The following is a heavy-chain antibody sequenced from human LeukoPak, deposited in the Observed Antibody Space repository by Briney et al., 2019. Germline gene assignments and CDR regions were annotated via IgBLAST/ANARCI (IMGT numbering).Heavy chain of an antibody. V-gene: IGHV3-21*01. CDR3: ARDGDYASGSYKYWYFDL. CDR2: SSRGSYI. Sequence: GGSLRLSCSASGFTLSTFTINWVRQAPGKGLEWVSSSSRGSYIYYADSVKGRFTISRDNTKNLVYLQMSSLRAEDTAFYSCARDGDYASGSYKYWYFDLWGRGTLVTVSS. J-gene: IGHJ2*01. D-gene: IGHD3-10*01. CDR1: GFTLSTFT.